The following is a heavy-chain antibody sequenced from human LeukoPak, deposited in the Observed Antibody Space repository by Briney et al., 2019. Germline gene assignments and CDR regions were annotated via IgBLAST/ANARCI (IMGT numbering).Heavy chain of an antibody. D-gene: IGHD2-2*01. V-gene: IGHV3-30*02. CDR2: ILYDGSNE. CDR3: SKLTNLRFDP. J-gene: IGHJ5*02. Sequence: GGSLRLSCAASGFTFSNYDMHWVRQAPGKGLEWVTFILYDGSNEYYADSVKGRFTISRDNSKNTLYLQMNSLRAEDTAVDYCSKLTNLRFDPWGQGTLVAVPS. CDR1: GFTFSNYD.